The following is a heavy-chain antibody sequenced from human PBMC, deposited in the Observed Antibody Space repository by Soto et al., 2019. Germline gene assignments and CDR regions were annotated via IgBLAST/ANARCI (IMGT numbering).Heavy chain of an antibody. CDR2: ISGSGGST. Sequence: GSLRLSCAASGFTFSSYAMNWVRQAPGRGLEWVSAISGSGGSTYYADSVKGRFTISRDNSKNTLYLQMNNLRAEDTAVYYCAKSVAGAGGFDYWGQGTLVTVSS. J-gene: IGHJ4*02. CDR1: GFTFSSYA. V-gene: IGHV3-23*01. D-gene: IGHD6-19*01. CDR3: AKSVAGAGGFDY.